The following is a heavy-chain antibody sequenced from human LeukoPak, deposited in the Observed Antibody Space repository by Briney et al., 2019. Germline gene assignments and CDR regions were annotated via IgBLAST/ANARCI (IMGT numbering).Heavy chain of an antibody. CDR3: AITMRGYYNGMDV. Sequence: GGSLRLSCAASGFTFSSYGMHWVRQAPGKGLEWVAFIWYDGSNKYYADSVKGRFTISRDNSKSTLYPQMNSLRAEDTAVYYCAITMRGYYNGMDVWGQGTTVTVSS. V-gene: IGHV3-30*02. D-gene: IGHD3-22*01. J-gene: IGHJ6*02. CDR1: GFTFSSYG. CDR2: IWYDGSNK.